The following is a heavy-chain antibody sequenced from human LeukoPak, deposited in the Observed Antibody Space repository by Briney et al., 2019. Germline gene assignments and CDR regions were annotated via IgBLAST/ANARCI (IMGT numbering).Heavy chain of an antibody. D-gene: IGHD5-18*01. CDR2: IWYDGNNK. J-gene: IGHJ4*02. V-gene: IGHV3-33*01. CDR1: GFTFSSYG. CDR3: ARDGDRGYSFDY. Sequence: PGRSLRLSCAASGFTFSSYGMHWVRQAPGKGLEWVAVIWYDGNNKYYADSVKGRFTTSRDNSKNTLYLQMNSLRAEDTVVYYCARDGDRGYSFDYWGQGTLVTVSS.